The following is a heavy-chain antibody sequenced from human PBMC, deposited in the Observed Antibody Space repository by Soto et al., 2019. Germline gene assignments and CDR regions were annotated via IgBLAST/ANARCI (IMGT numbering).Heavy chain of an antibody. Sequence: QVQLVQSGAEVKKPGSSVKVSCKASGGTFSSYAISWVRQAPGQGLEWMGGIIPIFGTANYAQKCQGRVTISADESTRTAYMELSSLRSEDTAVYYCARDGGFSGYDVAFDYWGQGTLVTVSS. D-gene: IGHD5-12*01. V-gene: IGHV1-69*01. CDR1: GGTFSSYA. CDR2: IIPIFGTA. CDR3: ARDGGFSGYDVAFDY. J-gene: IGHJ4*02.